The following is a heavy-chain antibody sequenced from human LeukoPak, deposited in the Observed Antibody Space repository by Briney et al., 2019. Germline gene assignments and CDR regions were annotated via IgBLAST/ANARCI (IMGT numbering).Heavy chain of an antibody. Sequence: GGSLRLSCAASGFTFTNHWMSWVRQTPGKGLEWVANIKQDGGEKDYVDSVKGRFTISRDNSKNTLYLQMNSLRAEDTAVYYCARDDRGTISGVVHYYFDYWGQGTLVTVSS. CDR2: IKQDGGEK. J-gene: IGHJ4*02. V-gene: IGHV3-7*01. CDR3: ARDDRGTISGVVHYYFDY. CDR1: GFTFTNHW. D-gene: IGHD3-3*01.